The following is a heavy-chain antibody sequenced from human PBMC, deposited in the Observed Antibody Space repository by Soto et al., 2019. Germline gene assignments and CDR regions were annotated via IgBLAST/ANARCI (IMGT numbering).Heavy chain of an antibody. CDR2: ISAYNGNT. Sequence: QVQLVQSGAEVKKPGASVKVSCKASGYTFTSSGISWVRQAPGQGREWMGWISAYNGNTNYAQKLQGRVTMTTDTSTSTAYMELRSMRSYDTAVYDCARDHHGDYSSDYWGQVTLVTVSS. CDR3: ARDHHGDYSSDY. V-gene: IGHV1-18*01. CDR1: GYTFTSSG. D-gene: IGHD2-21*02. J-gene: IGHJ4*02.